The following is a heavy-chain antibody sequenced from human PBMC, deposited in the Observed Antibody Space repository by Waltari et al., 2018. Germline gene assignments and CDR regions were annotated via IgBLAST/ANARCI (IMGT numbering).Heavy chain of an antibody. D-gene: IGHD3-10*01. CDR1: GYSISSGYS. J-gene: IGHJ5*02. V-gene: IGHV4-38-2*02. Sequence: QVHLQESGPGLVKPSQTLSLTCTVSGYSISSGYSWGWIRQPPGKGLEWIGSIYHSGSTYYNPSLKSRVTISVDTSKNQFSLKLSSVTAADTAVYYCARVLSPIVGVNWFDPWGQGTLVTVSS. CDR3: ARVLSPIVGVNWFDP. CDR2: IYHSGST.